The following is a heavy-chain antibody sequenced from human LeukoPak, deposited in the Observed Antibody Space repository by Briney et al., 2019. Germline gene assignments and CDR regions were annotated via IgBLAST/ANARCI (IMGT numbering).Heavy chain of an antibody. J-gene: IGHJ4*02. CDR3: AKDYDSLDY. Sequence: GGSLRLSCAASGFTFRSYGMHWVRQAPGKGLEWVALISYNGINKYYADSLKGRFTISRDNSKNTLYLQMNSLRAEDTAVYYCAKDYDSLDYWGQGTLVTVSS. CDR2: ISYNGINK. V-gene: IGHV3-30*18. CDR1: GFTFRSYG. D-gene: IGHD3-3*01.